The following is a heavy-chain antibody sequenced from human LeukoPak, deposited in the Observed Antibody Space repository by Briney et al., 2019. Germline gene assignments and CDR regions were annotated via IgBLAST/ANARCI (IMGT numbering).Heavy chain of an antibody. CDR2: IGYPSTDK. V-gene: IGHV3-21*01. CDR1: GFTFRTST. CDR3: VRRDNRDY. J-gene: IGHJ4*02. D-gene: IGHD1-14*01. Sequence: GGSLRLSCAASGFTFRTSTMNGVRQAPGKGMEWFSSIGYPSTDKYYVASVKGRFTISRDNAENSLYLQMNSLRAEDSAVYYCVRRDNRDYWGQGTLVTVSS.